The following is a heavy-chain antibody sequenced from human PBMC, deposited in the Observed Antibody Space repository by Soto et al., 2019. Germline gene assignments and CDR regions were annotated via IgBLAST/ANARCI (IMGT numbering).Heavy chain of an antibody. D-gene: IGHD2-2*01. CDR3: AKKAPLGYCSSTSCYAAFDY. J-gene: IGHJ4*02. Sequence: EVQLLESGGGLVQPGGSLRLSCAASGFTFSSYAMSWVRQAPGKGLEWVSAISGSGGSTYYADSVKGRFTISRDNSKNTLYLQMNSLGVEDTAVYYCAKKAPLGYCSSTSCYAAFDYWGQGTLVTVSS. CDR1: GFTFSSYA. V-gene: IGHV3-23*01. CDR2: ISGSGGST.